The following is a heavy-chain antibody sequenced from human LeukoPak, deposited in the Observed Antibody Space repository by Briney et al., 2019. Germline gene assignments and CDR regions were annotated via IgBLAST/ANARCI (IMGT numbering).Heavy chain of an antibody. J-gene: IGHJ4*02. Sequence: PGGSLRLSCAASGFTVSSTYMSWVRQAPGQGLEWVSLIYNSGTTFYADSVQGRFTISRDNSKNTLYLQMNSLRAEDTAIYYCARDSSSSPNYFDFWGQGTLVTVSS. CDR1: GFTVSSTY. CDR3: ARDSSSSPNYFDF. D-gene: IGHD6-6*01. CDR2: IYNSGTT. V-gene: IGHV3-53*01.